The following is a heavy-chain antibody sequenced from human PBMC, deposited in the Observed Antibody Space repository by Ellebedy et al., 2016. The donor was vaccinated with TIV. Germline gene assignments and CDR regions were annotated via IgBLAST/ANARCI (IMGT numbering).Heavy chain of an antibody. CDR1: GFTFSSYA. CDR2: ISSADST. CDR3: ARVRVAARSGYFDL. D-gene: IGHD6-6*01. V-gene: IGHV3-23*01. J-gene: IGHJ2*01. Sequence: GESLKISCAASGFTFSSYAMTWVRQAPGKGPEWVASISSADSTYFADSVKCRFTISRDNSKNTVYLQMNSLRAEDTAVYYCARVRVAARSGYFDLWGRGTLVTVSS.